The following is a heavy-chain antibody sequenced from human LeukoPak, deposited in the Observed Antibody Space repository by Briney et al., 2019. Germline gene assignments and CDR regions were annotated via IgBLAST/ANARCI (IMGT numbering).Heavy chain of an antibody. V-gene: IGHV3-7*01. Sequence: GGSLRLSCAASGFTFSSYWMFWVRQPPGKGPEWVATIKKDGSEKDYVDSVKGRFTISRGNAENSLSLQMNSLRGDDTAIYYCVGGSGWLFDYWGQGTLVTVSS. J-gene: IGHJ4*02. CDR3: VGGSGWLFDY. CDR1: GFTFSSYW. D-gene: IGHD6-19*01. CDR2: IKKDGSEK.